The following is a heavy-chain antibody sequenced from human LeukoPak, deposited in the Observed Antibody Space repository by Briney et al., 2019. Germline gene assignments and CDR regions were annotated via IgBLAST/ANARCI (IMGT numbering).Heavy chain of an antibody. J-gene: IGHJ6*02. Sequence: PGRSLRLSCAASGFTFSSYGMHWVRQAPGKGLEWVSSISSSSSYIYYADSVKGRFTISRDNAKNSLYLQMNSLRAEDTAVYYCASGNTMVRGVPTPYGMDVWGQGTTVTVSS. CDR2: ISSSSSYI. CDR3: ASGNTMVRGVPTPYGMDV. D-gene: IGHD3-10*01. V-gene: IGHV3-21*01. CDR1: GFTFSSYG.